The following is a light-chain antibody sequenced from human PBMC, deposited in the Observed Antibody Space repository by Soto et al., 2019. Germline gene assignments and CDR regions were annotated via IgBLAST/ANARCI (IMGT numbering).Light chain of an antibody. J-gene: IGKJ1*01. Sequence: DIQMTQSPSTLSASVGDRVTITCRASQSISSWLAWYQQKPGKAPKILIFDASSLQSGVPSRFSGSGSGTDFTLTISSLQPEDFATYYCQQSYSTLWTFGQGTKVDIK. CDR3: QQSYSTLWT. V-gene: IGKV1-39*01. CDR2: DAS. CDR1: QSISSW.